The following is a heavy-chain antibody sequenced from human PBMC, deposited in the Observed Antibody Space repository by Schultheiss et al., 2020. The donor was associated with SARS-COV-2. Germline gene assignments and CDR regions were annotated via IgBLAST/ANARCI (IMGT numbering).Heavy chain of an antibody. D-gene: IGHD4-11*01. CDR3: ARLSNCLNDAFDI. CDR2: IDWDDDK. CDR1: GFSLSTSGMR. J-gene: IGHJ3*02. V-gene: IGHV2-70*04. Sequence: SGPTLVKPTETLTLTCTFSGFSLSTSGMRVSWIRQPPGKALEWLARIDWDDDKFYSTSLKTRLTISKDTSKNQVVLTMTNMDPVDTATYYCARLSNCLNDAFDIWGQGTMVTVSS.